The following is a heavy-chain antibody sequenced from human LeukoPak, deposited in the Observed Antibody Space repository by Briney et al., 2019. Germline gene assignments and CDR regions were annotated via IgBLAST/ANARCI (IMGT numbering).Heavy chain of an antibody. CDR3: AIITFLGSSGSDAFDI. J-gene: IGHJ3*02. V-gene: IGHV1-45*02. D-gene: IGHD3-22*01. CDR1: GYTFTYRY. Sequence: ASVKVSCKASGYTFTYRYLHWVRQAPGQALEWMGWITPFNGNTNYAQKFQDRVTITRDRSMSTAYMELSSLRSEDTAMYYCAIITFLGSSGSDAFDIWGQGTMVTVSS. CDR2: ITPFNGNT.